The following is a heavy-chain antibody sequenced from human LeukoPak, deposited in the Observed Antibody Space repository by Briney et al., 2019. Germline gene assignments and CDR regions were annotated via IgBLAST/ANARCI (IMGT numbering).Heavy chain of an antibody. CDR2: IYHSGST. CDR3: AREWPADSAE. Sequence: PSETLSLTCTVSGYSISSGYYWGWIRQPPGKGLEWIGSIYHSGSTYYNPSLKSRVTISVDTSKNQFSLKLSSVTAADTAVYYCAREWPADSAEWGQGTLVTFSS. D-gene: IGHD2-2*01. J-gene: IGHJ4*02. V-gene: IGHV4-38-2*02. CDR1: GYSISSGYY.